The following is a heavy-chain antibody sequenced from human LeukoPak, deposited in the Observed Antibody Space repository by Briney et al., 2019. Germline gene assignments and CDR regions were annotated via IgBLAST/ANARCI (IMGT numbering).Heavy chain of an antibody. CDR1: GFIFSNYA. V-gene: IGHV3-48*02. Sequence: GGSPRLSCAASGFIFSNYAMNWVRHAPGKALEGISYISTSSNTIHYADSVKGRFTISRDNAKNSLYLQMNSLTEEDTAVYYCARGETAVTSYLHFRGQGTLVTVSS. D-gene: IGHD2-21*02. CDR3: ARGETAVTSYLHF. J-gene: IGHJ4*02. CDR2: ISTSSNTI.